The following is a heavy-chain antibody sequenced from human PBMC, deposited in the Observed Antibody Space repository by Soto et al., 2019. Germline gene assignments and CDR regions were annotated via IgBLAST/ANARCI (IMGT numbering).Heavy chain of an antibody. CDR1: GGSISRSTYY. Sequence: SETLSLTCTVSGGSISRSTYYWGWIRQPPGKGLEWIGSIYYSGSTYYRPSLKSRVTISVDTSKNQFSLKLSSVTAADTAVYYCARQVPAAIRLGWFDPWGQGTLVTVSS. D-gene: IGHD2-2*02. CDR3: ARQVPAAIRLGWFDP. CDR2: IYYSGST. J-gene: IGHJ5*02. V-gene: IGHV4-39*01.